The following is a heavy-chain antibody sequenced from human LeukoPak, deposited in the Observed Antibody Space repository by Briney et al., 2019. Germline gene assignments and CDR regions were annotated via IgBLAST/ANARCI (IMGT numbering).Heavy chain of an antibody. Sequence: ASVKVSCKASGYTFTGYYMHWVRQAPGQGLEWMGWINPNSGGTNYAQKFQGRVTMTRDTSISTAYMELSRLRSDDTAVYYCARETPLGDSGGIKFDYWGQGALVTVSS. J-gene: IGHJ4*02. CDR3: ARETPLGDSGGIKFDY. V-gene: IGHV1-2*02. CDR2: INPNSGGT. CDR1: GYTFTGYY. D-gene: IGHD6-19*01.